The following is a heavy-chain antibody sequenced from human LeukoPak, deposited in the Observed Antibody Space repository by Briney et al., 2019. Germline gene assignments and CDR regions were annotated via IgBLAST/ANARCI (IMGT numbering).Heavy chain of an antibody. Sequence: RASVKVSCKASGYTFTRYGISWVRQAPGQGLEWMGWISAYNGNTNYAQKLRGRVTLTTDTSTSTAYMELRSLRSDDTAVYYCARDFRSRNIVGATPDAFDIWGQGTMVTVSS. CDR2: ISAYNGNT. J-gene: IGHJ3*02. D-gene: IGHD1-26*01. CDR1: GYTFTRYG. CDR3: ARDFRSRNIVGATPDAFDI. V-gene: IGHV1-18*01.